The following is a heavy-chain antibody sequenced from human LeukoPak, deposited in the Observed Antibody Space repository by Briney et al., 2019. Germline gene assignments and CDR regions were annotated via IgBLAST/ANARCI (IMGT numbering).Heavy chain of an antibody. D-gene: IGHD5-18*01. Sequence: ASVKVSFKASGYTFTSFGISRVRQAPGQGPEWMGWSSAYNGNTNYVQKFQGRVTMTTDTSTSTAYMELRSLRSDDTAMFYCARDLGVDTSMIFFDYWGQGTLVTVSS. CDR1: GYTFTSFG. V-gene: IGHV1-18*01. CDR2: SSAYNGNT. CDR3: ARDLGVDTSMIFFDY. J-gene: IGHJ4*02.